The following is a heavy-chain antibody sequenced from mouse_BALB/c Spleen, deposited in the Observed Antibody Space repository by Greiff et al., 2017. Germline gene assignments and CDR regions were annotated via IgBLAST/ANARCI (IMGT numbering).Heavy chain of an antibody. CDR2: IYPSDSYT. D-gene: IGHD2-1*01. CDR1: GYTFTSYW. Sequence: VKLQQPGAELVRPGASVKLSCKASGYTFTSYWINWVKQRPGQGLEWIGNIYPSDSYTNYNQKFKDKATLTVDKSSSTAYMQLSSPTSEDSAVYYCTRGGNSYAMDYWGQGTSVTVSS. CDR3: TRGGNSYAMDY. J-gene: IGHJ4*01. V-gene: IGHV1-69*02.